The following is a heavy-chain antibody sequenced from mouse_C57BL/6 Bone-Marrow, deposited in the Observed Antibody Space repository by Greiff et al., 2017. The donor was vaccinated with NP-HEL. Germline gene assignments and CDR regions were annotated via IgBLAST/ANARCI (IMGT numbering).Heavy chain of an antibody. J-gene: IGHJ1*03. CDR2: IYPRDGST. D-gene: IGHD1-1*01. V-gene: IGHV1-85*01. Sequence: QVHVKQSGPELVKPGASVKLSCKASGYTFTSYDINWVKQRPGQGLEWIGWIYPRDGSTKYNEKFKGKATLTVDTSSSTAYMELHSLTSEDSAVYFCARHYYYGSRYFDVWGTGTTVTVSS. CDR1: GYTFTSYD. CDR3: ARHYYYGSRYFDV.